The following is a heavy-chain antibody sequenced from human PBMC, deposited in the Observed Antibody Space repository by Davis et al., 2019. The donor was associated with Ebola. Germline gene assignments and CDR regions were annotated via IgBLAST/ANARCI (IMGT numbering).Heavy chain of an antibody. J-gene: IGHJ6*02. V-gene: IGHV4-34*01. CDR3: ARERLGLLRRYYYGMDV. Sequence: PSETLSLTCAVYGGSFSSYYWSWIRQPPGKGLEWIGEINHSGSTNYNPSLKSRVTISVDTSKNQFSLKLSSVTAADTAVYYCARERLGLLRRYYYGMDVWGQGTTVTVSS. CDR2: INHSGST. D-gene: IGHD2-15*01. CDR1: GGSFSSYY.